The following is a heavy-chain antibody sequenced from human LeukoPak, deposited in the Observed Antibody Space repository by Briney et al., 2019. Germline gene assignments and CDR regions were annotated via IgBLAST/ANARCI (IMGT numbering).Heavy chain of an antibody. J-gene: IGHJ4*02. CDR2: IYHSGST. V-gene: IGHV4-4*09. CDR3: ATLTTVVTAYYFDY. Sequence: SETLSLTCTVSGGSISSYYWSWIRQPPGKGLEWIGYIYHSGSTDYNPSLKSRVTISVDTSKSQFSLKLTSVTAADTAVYYCATLTTVVTAYYFDYWGQGTLVTVSS. CDR1: GGSISSYY. D-gene: IGHD4-23*01.